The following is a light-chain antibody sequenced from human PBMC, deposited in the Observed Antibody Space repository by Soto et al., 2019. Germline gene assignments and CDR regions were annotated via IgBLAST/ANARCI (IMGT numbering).Light chain of an antibody. CDR3: QQYNNWPRT. CDR1: QSVRSSY. Sequence: EIVSTQSPGTLSLSLGGRAALSSRASQSVRSSYLAWYQQKPGQAPRLLIYDASTRATGIPDRFSGSGSGTEFTLTISSLQSEDFAEYHCQQYNNWPRTFGQGTKVDIK. J-gene: IGKJ1*01. CDR2: DAS. V-gene: IGKV3-20*01.